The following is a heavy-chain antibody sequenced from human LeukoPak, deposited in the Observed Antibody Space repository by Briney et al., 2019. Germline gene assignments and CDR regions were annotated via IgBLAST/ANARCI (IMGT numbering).Heavy chain of an antibody. CDR2: IYPGDSDT. D-gene: IGHD5-12*01. V-gene: IGHV5-51*01. Sequence: GESLKISCKGSGYSFTSYWIGWVRQLPGKGLEWMGIIYPGDSDTRYSPSFQGQVTISADKSISTAYLQWSSLKASDTAMYYCARHATSGYDYSWFNPWGQGTLVTVSS. CDR1: GYSFTSYW. J-gene: IGHJ5*02. CDR3: ARHATSGYDYSWFNP.